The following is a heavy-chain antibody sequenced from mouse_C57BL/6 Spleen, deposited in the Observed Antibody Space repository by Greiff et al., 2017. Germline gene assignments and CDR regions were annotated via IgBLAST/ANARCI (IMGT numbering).Heavy chain of an antibody. CDR3: TRGGVVGTGDY. J-gene: IGHJ4*01. CDR2: ISSGGDYI. CDR1: GFTFSSYA. Sequence: EVKLVESGEGLVKPGGSLKLSCAASGFTFSSYAMSWVRQTPEKRLEWVAYISSGGDYIYYADTVKGRFTISSDNARNTLYLQMSSLKSEDTAMYYWTRGGVVGTGDYWGQGTSVTVSS. D-gene: IGHD1-1*01. V-gene: IGHV5-9-1*02.